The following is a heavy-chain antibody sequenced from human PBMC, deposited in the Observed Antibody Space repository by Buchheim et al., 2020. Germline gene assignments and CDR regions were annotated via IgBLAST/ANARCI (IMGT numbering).Heavy chain of an antibody. CDR3: AKENYFDSSAYVGDY. D-gene: IGHD3-22*01. J-gene: IGHJ4*02. CDR2: IWSDGSNK. CDR1: GFTLTSYG. Sequence: QVQLVESGGGVVQPGRSLRLSCAASGFTLTSYGMHWVRQAPGTGLEWVAVIWSDGSNKYYADSVKGRFPISSANSQNTAYLQMNSLRVEDTAVYYCAKENYFDSSAYVGDYWGQGTL. V-gene: IGHV3-33*06.